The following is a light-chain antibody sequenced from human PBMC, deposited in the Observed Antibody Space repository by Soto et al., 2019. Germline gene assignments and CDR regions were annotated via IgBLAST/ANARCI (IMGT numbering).Light chain of an antibody. CDR2: KAS. CDR3: QRKYKSAPT. V-gene: IGKV1-9*01. J-gene: IGKJ1*01. Sequence: ILLPQSTSSLSACVGARVTITCRASQDISRSLAWYKRQPGKAPKLLIYKASTLKSGVPSRLRVSRSGTAFTLTVGRMQPEELATDDGQRKYKSAPTLSQGTKVDVK. CDR1: QDISRS.